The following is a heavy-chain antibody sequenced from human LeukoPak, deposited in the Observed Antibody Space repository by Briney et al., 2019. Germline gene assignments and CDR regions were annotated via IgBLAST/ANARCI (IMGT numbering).Heavy chain of an antibody. CDR2: IYYSGST. CDR3: ARDIRGYNWFDP. CDR1: GGSISSYY. J-gene: IGHJ5*02. D-gene: IGHD3-10*01. Sequence: KPSETLSLTCTVSGGSISSYYWSWIRQPPGKGLEWIGYIYYSGSTNYNPSLKSRVTISVDTSKNQFSLKLSSVTAADTAVYYCARDIRGYNWFDPWGQGTLVTVSS. V-gene: IGHV4-59*12.